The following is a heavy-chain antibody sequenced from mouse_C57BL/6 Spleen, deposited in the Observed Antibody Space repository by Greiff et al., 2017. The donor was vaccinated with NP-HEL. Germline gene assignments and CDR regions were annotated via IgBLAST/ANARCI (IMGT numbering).Heavy chain of an antibody. CDR2: IWSGGST. J-gene: IGHJ2*01. V-gene: IGHV2-2*01. Sequence: VKLMESGPGLVQPSQSLSITCTVSGFSLTSYGVHWDRQSPGKGLEWLGVIWSGGSTDYNAAFISRLSISKDNSKSQVFFKMNSLQADDTAIYYCARNEEVYPYYFDYWGQGTTLTVSS. D-gene: IGHD1-1*01. CDR3: ARNEEVYPYYFDY. CDR1: GFSLTSYG.